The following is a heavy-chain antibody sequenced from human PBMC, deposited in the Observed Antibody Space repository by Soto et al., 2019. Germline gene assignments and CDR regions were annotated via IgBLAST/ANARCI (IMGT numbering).Heavy chain of an antibody. D-gene: IGHD2-21*02. V-gene: IGHV3-30-3*01. Sequence: GGSLRLSCAASGFTFSSYAMHWVRQAPGKGLEWEAVISYDGSNKYYADSVKGRFTISRDNSKNTLYLQMNSLRAEDTAVYYCARAPIVVVTAPILGWGQGTLVTVSS. CDR1: GFTFSSYA. CDR2: ISYDGSNK. CDR3: ARAPIVVVTAPILG. J-gene: IGHJ4*02.